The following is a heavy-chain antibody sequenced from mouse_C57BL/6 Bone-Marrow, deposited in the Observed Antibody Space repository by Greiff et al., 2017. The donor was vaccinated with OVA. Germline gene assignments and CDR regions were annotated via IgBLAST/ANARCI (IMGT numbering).Heavy chain of an antibody. D-gene: IGHD1-1*01. CDR2: IEPETGGT. Sequence: VQLQQSGAELVRPGASVTLSCKASGYTFTDYEMHWVKQTPVHGLEWIGAIEPETGGTAYNQKFKGKAILTADKSSSTAYMELRSLTSEDSAVYYCTESYYYGSSLAWFAYWGQGTLVTVSA. CDR1: GYTFTDYE. V-gene: IGHV1-15*01. CDR3: TESYYYGSSLAWFAY. J-gene: IGHJ3*01.